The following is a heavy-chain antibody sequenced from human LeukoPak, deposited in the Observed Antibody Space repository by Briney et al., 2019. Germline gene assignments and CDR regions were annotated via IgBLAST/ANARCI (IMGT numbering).Heavy chain of an antibody. CDR2: IYHSGTT. Sequence: SETLSLTCTVSGGSITSYYWSWIRQPPGKGLEWIGYIYHSGTTNYNPSLKSRVTISVDTSKNQFSLRLSSVTSAETAVYYCAQKAPYSPGYSQQWGQGTLVTVSS. V-gene: IGHV4-59*01. CDR1: GGSITSYY. D-gene: IGHD2-15*01. J-gene: IGHJ1*01. CDR3: AQKAPYSPGYSQQ.